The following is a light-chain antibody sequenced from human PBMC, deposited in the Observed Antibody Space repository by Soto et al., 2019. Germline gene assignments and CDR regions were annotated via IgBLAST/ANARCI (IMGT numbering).Light chain of an antibody. CDR1: QSVSSY. CDR3: QQRSNWPRGT. J-gene: IGKJ2*01. V-gene: IGKV3-11*01. Sequence: EIVLTQSPATLSLSPVERATLSCRASQSVSSYLAWYQQKPGQAPRLLIYDASNRATGIPARFSGRGSGTDFTLTISSLEPEDFAVYYCQQRSNWPRGTFGQGTKLEIK. CDR2: DAS.